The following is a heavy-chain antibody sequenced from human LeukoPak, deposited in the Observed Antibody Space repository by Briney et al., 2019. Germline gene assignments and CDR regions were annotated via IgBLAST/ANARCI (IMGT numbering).Heavy chain of an antibody. Sequence: GESLPPSCQTTGYSSTSYWIGWVRQMTGKGLEWMAIIYPGDSNTIYSPSFQGQVTISADKSISTAYRQWSSLKASDTAMYYCARRGAFYDMDVWGKGTTVTASS. CDR1: GYSSTSYW. CDR3: ARRGAFYDMDV. J-gene: IGHJ6*03. CDR2: IYPGDSNT. D-gene: IGHD3-16*01. V-gene: IGHV5-51*01.